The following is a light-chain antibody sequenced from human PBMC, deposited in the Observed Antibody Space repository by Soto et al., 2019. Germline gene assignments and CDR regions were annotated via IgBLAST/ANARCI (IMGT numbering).Light chain of an antibody. CDR2: DAS. CDR1: QSVSSY. CDR3: QVRTNWSIA. J-gene: IGKJ5*01. Sequence: EVVVSQSPATLSVSPGERATLSCRASQSVSSYLAWYQQKPGQAPRLLIYDASNRATGIPARFSGTGSGTDFTLTINNLEPEDFAVYYCQVRTNWSIAFGRGTRLEIK. V-gene: IGKV3-11*01.